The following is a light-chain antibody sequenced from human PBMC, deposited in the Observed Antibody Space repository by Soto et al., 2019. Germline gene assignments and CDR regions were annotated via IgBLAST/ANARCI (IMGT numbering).Light chain of an antibody. Sequence: EIVLKQYPGTLSLSAGERATLCCRASQSVSNNYLAWYQQKPGQAPRLLIYDASNRATGIPARFSGSGSGTDFTLTISSLEPEDFAVYSCQQRSNLFTFGPRTKLDNK. V-gene: IGKV3-11*01. CDR3: QQRSNLFT. J-gene: IGKJ3*01. CDR2: DAS. CDR1: QSVSNNY.